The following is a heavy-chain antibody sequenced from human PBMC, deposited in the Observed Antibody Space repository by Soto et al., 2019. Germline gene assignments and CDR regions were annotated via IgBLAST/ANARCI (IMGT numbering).Heavy chain of an antibody. Sequence: GGSLRLSCTCFGFTFGDYAISWSRQAPGKGLEWVGVIRSKAYGETTDYGASVKGRFTILRDDSKSIAYLQLNSLQSEDTGVYYCTRYTYTSRYSYFGMDVWGHGTAVTVSS. D-gene: IGHD2-2*01. CDR1: GFTFGDYA. CDR2: IRSKAYGETT. V-gene: IGHV3-49*03. CDR3: TRYTYTSRYSYFGMDV. J-gene: IGHJ6*02.